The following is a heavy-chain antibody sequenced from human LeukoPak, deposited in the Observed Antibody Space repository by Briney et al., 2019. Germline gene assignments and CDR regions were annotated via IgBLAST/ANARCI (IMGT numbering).Heavy chain of an antibody. V-gene: IGHV1-18*01. D-gene: IGHD6-19*01. Sequence: ASVKVSCTASGYTFTSYGIRWVRQAPGQGLEWMGWISAYNGNTNYAQKLQGRVTMTTDTSTSTAYMELRSLRSDDTAVYYCARTPSRIAVADYWGQGTLVTVSS. CDR1: GYTFTSYG. CDR2: ISAYNGNT. J-gene: IGHJ4*02. CDR3: ARTPSRIAVADY.